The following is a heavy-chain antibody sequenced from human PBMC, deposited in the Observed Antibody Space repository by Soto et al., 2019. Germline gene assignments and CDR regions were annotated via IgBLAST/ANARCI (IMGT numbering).Heavy chain of an antibody. CDR1: GGSVTPYY. J-gene: IGHJ3*01. Sequence: QVQLQESGPGLVKTSDTLSLTCTVSGGSVTPYYWSWIRHSPGEGLEWIGYVSYSGKTGYNPSLKSRVSMSIDTSKNEFSLKLTSLTAADAATYYCARQQYTVVTAFDVWGQGTTVAVSS. V-gene: IGHV4-59*02. CDR2: VSYSGKT. CDR3: ARQQYTVVTAFDV. D-gene: IGHD2-15*01.